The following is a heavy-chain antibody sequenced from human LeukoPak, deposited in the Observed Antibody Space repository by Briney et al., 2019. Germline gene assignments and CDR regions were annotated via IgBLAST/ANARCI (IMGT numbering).Heavy chain of an antibody. J-gene: IGHJ4*02. V-gene: IGHV3-21*01. CDR1: GFSFSSYS. D-gene: IGHD4-23*01. CDR3: AREVTGGNPFDY. CDR2: ISSTSSYI. Sequence: PGGSLRLSCAASGFSFSSYSMNWVRQAPGKGLEWVSSISSTSSYIYYADSVKGRFTISRDNTKNSLYLQMNSLRAEDTAVYYCAREVTGGNPFDYWGQGTLVTVSS.